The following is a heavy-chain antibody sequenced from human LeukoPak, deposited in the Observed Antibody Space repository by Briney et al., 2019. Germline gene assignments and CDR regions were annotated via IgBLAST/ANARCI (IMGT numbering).Heavy chain of an antibody. CDR2: IYTSGST. D-gene: IGHD3-16*02. CDR1: GGSISSGSYY. J-gene: IGHJ3*02. Sequence: SQTLSLTCTVSGGSISSGSYYWSWIRQPAGKGLEWIGRIYTSGSTNYNPSLKSRVTISVDTSKNQFSLKLSSVTAADTAVYYCARADDYVWGSYLPGAFDIWGQGTMVTVSS. CDR3: ARADDYVWGSYLPGAFDI. V-gene: IGHV4-61*02.